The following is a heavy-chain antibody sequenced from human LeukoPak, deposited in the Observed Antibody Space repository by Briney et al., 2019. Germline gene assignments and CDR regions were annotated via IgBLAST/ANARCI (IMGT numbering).Heavy chain of an antibody. CDR3: AKNVGYSSGWYYGN. J-gene: IGHJ4*02. Sequence: GGSLRLSCAASGFTFSSFAMSRVRQAPGKGLEWVSAISGSGGSTYYADSVKGRFTISRDNSKNTLYLQMNSLRAEDTAVYYCAKNVGYSSGWYYGNWGQGTLVTVSS. CDR2: ISGSGGST. D-gene: IGHD6-19*01. V-gene: IGHV3-23*01. CDR1: GFTFSSFA.